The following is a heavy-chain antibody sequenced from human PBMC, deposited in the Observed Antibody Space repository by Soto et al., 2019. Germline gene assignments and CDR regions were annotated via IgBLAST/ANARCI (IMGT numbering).Heavy chain of an antibody. Sequence: GGSLRLSCAASGFTFSSYGMHWVRQAPGKGLEWVAVISYDGSNKYYADSVKGRFTISRDNSKNTLYLQMNSLRAEDTVVYYCAKGGSGYDSTYYYYGMDVWGQGTTVTVSS. CDR3: AKGGSGYDSTYYYYGMDV. CDR2: ISYDGSNK. V-gene: IGHV3-30*18. CDR1: GFTFSSYG. J-gene: IGHJ6*02. D-gene: IGHD5-12*01.